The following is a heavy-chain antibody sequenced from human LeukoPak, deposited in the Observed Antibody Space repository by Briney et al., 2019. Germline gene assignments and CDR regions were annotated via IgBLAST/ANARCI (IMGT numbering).Heavy chain of an antibody. J-gene: IGHJ4*02. CDR2: ISDSGKTI. CDR1: GFTFSRYE. Sequence: GGSLRLSCAVSGFTFSRYEMRWVRQAPGKGLEWVSYISDSGKTIYYADSVKGRFTISRDNAKDSLYLQMKYLRAEDTAIYYCVRDAGKRSSPKESGFDLWGQGTLVTASS. CDR3: VRDAGKRSSPKESGFDL. V-gene: IGHV3-48*03. D-gene: IGHD1-26*01.